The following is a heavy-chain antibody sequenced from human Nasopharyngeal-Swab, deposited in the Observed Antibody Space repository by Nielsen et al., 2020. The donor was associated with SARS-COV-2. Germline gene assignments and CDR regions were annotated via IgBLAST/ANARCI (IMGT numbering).Heavy chain of an antibody. V-gene: IGHV3-74*01. CDR1: GFTFSSYW. CDR2: INSDGSST. CDR3: ARDPAITGTTFDP. J-gene: IGHJ5*02. Sequence: GESLKISCAASGFTFSSYWMHWVRQAPGKGLVWVSRINSDGSSTRYADSVKGRFTISRDNAKNKLYLQMNSLRAEDTAVYYCARDPAITGTTFDPWGQGTLVTVSS. D-gene: IGHD1-7*01.